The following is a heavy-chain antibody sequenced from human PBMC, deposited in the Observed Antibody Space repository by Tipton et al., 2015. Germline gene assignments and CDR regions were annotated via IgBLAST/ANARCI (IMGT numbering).Heavy chain of an antibody. CDR3: ATDTGWVRGGKPFDM. CDR2: MYFGGTT. J-gene: IGHJ3*02. D-gene: IGHD3-10*01. V-gene: IGHV4-4*07. CDR1: GGSISRYY. Sequence: LRLSCTISGGSISRYYWSWIRQPAGKGLGWIGRMYFGGTTSYNPSLESRVTLSVDTSKNQFSLRLSSVTAADTAVYYCATDTGWVRGGKPFDMWGRGTMVTVSS.